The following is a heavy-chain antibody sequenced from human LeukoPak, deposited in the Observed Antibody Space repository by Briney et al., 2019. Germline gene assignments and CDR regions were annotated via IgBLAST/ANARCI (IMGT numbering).Heavy chain of an antibody. D-gene: IGHD2-2*01. CDR3: ARANFLYCSSSTCLFDY. Sequence: DSVKVSCKASGYTFTDYYMHWVRQAPGQGFEWMGWINPNDGDTNYAQKFQGRVTMTRDTSISTAHMEVSRLRSDDTAVYYCARANFLYCSSSTCLFDYWGQGTLVTVSS. CDR1: GYTFTDYY. V-gene: IGHV1-2*02. J-gene: IGHJ4*02. CDR2: INPNDGDT.